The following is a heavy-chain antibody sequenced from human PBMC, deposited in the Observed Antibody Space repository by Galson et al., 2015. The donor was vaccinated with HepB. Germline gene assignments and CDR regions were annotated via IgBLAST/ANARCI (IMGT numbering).Heavy chain of an antibody. CDR1: GYTFTSYG. J-gene: IGHJ5*02. V-gene: IGHV1-18*01. D-gene: IGHD6-13*01. Sequence: SVKVSCKASGYTFTSYGISWVRQAPGQGLEWMGWISAYNGNTIYAQKLQGRVTMTTDTSTSTAYMELRSLRSDDTAVYYCARGIAAAGTGWFDPWGQGTLVTVSS. CDR2: ISAYNGNT. CDR3: ARGIAAAGTGWFDP.